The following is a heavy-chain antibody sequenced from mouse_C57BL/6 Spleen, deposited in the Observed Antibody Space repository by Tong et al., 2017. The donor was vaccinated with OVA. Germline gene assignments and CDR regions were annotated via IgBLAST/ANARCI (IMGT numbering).Heavy chain of an antibody. CDR2: IYPGDGDT. Sequence: VQLQESGPELVKPGASVKISCKASGYAFSSSWMNWVKQRPGKGLEWIGRIYPGDGDTNYNEKFKSKATLTVDKSSSTAYMQLSSLTSEDTAVYYCARSGADWYFDVWGTGTTVTVSS. D-gene: IGHD3-1*01. CDR1: GYAFSSSW. V-gene: IGHV1-82*01. J-gene: IGHJ1*03. CDR3: ARSGADWYFDV.